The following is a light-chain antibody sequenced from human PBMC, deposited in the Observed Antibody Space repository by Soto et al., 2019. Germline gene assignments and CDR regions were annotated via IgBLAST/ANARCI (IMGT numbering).Light chain of an antibody. CDR3: CSYAGSVAYV. V-gene: IGLV2-23*02. CDR2: EVN. CDR1: NSDLGTYNL. Sequence: QSALTQPASVSGSPGQSITISCTGTNSDLGTYNLVSWYQQHPGKAPKLIICEVNKWPSGVPSRFSGSKSGNPASLTISGLQADDEADYYCCSYAGSVAYVFGTGTKLTVL. J-gene: IGLJ1*01.